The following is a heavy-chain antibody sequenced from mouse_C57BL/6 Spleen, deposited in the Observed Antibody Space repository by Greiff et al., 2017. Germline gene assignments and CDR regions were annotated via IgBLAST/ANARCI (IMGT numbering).Heavy chain of an antibody. CDR3: ARIADDYDGSYWYCDV. D-gene: IGHD2-4*01. CDR2: IWWDDVK. V-gene: IGHV8-8*01. CDR1: GFSLSTFGMG. Sequence: QVPLKVSGPGILQPSQTLSLTCSFSGFSLSTFGMGVGWIRQPSGKGLEWLAHIWWDDVKYYNPALKSRLTISKDTSKNQVILKIANVDTAETATYYWARIADDYDGSYWYCDVWGTGTTVTVSS. J-gene: IGHJ1*03.